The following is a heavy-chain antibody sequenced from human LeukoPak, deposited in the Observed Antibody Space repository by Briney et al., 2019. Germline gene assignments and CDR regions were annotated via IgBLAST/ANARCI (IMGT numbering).Heavy chain of an antibody. CDR2: ISGDGGST. Sequence: GGSLRLSCAASGFTFSSYAMSWVRQAPGKGLEWVTAISGDGGSTYYADSVKGRFTFSRDNSKNTLYLQMNSLSAEDTAVYYCAKHVGYCRSSACYFDHWGPGTLVTVSS. V-gene: IGHV3-23*01. J-gene: IGHJ4*02. D-gene: IGHD2-2*01. CDR1: GFTFSSYA. CDR3: AKHVGYCRSSACYFDH.